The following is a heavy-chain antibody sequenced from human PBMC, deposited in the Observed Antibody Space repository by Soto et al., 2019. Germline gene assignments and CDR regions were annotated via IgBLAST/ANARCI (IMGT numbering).Heavy chain of an antibody. V-gene: IGHV1-8*01. CDR2: MNPNSGNT. CDR1: GYTFTSYD. J-gene: IGHJ6*02. CDR3: ARGREIGDIVVVVAVNSMDV. Sequence: ASVKVSCKASGYTFTSYDINWVRQATGQGLEWMGWMNPNSGNTGYAQKFRGRVTMTRNTSISTAYMELSSLRSEDTAVYYCARGREIGDIVVVVAVNSMDVWGQGTTVTVYS. D-gene: IGHD2-15*01.